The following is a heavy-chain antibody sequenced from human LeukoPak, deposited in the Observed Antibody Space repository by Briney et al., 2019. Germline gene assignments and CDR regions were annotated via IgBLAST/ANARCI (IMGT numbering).Heavy chain of an antibody. CDR3: ARAAFYCSSTSCHFTVSPYYYMDV. J-gene: IGHJ6*03. CDR2: ISYDGSNK. V-gene: IGHV3-30*04. CDR1: GFTFSNYA. D-gene: IGHD2-2*01. Sequence: GGSLRLSCAASGFTFSNYAMHWVRQAPGKGLEWVAGISYDGSNKYYADSVRGRLTLSRDNSQNTLYLQMNSLRAEDTAVYYCARAAFYCSSTSCHFTVSPYYYMDVWGKGTTVTVSS.